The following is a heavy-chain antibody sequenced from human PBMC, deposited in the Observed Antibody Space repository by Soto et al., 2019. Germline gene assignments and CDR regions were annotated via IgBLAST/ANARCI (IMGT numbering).Heavy chain of an antibody. CDR1: GFTFSSYA. CDR3: SKDQEHWLVPAFDY. Sequence: GGSLRLSCAASGFTFSSYAMSWVRQAPGKGLEWVSAISGSGGSTYYADSVKGRFTISRDNSKNTLYLQMNSLRAEDTAVYYCSKDQEHWLVPAFDYWGQGTLVTVSS. V-gene: IGHV3-23*01. CDR2: ISGSGGST. D-gene: IGHD6-19*01. J-gene: IGHJ4*02.